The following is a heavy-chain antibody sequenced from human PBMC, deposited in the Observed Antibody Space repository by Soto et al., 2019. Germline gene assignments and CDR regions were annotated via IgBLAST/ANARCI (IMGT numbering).Heavy chain of an antibody. V-gene: IGHV1-69*12. J-gene: IGHJ4*02. CDR3: VRDQFPFDY. Sequence: QVQLVQSGAEVKKPGSSVKVSCKASGGTFNNYPIYWVRQAPGQGLEWMGVIIPMFGTPNYAQKFQGRVTITADASTSTSYMEVSSLTSEDTAVYYCVRDQFPFDYWGQGTLVTVSS. CDR1: GGTFNNYP. CDR2: IIPMFGTP.